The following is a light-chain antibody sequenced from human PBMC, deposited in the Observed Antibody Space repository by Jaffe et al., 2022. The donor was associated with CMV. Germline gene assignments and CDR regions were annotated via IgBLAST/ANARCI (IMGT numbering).Light chain of an antibody. Sequence: SYELTQPPSVSVSPGQTASITCSGDKLGDKYACWYQQKPGQSPVLVIYQDSKRPSGIPERFSGSNSGNTATLTITGTQAMDEADYYCQAWDSNTEVFGTGTEVTVL. CDR1: KLGDKY. J-gene: IGLJ1*01. CDR2: QDS. V-gene: IGLV3-1*01. CDR3: QAWDSNTEV.